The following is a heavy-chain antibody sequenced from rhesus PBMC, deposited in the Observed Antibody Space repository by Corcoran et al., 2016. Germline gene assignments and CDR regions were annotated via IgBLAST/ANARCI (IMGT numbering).Heavy chain of an antibody. V-gene: IGHV4-160*01. CDR2: IYGSSGST. J-gene: IGHJ2*01. CDR1: GGSLSSNY. CDR3: ASSSGSSRYWYFDL. D-gene: IGHD3-16*01. Sequence: QVQLQESGPGLVKPSETLSLTCAVSGGSLSSNYWSWIRPPPGKGLAWIGYIYGSSGSTYYNPSLKSRVTISTDTSKNQFSLKLSSVTAADTAVYYCASSSGSSRYWYFDLWGPGTPITISS.